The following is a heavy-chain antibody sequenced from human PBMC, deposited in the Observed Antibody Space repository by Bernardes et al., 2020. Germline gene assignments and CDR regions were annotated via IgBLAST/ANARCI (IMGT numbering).Heavy chain of an antibody. CDR2: INTDGSRT. J-gene: IGHJ4*02. D-gene: IGHD6-19*01. V-gene: IGHV3-74*01. CDR1: GLTLSRYW. Sequence: GGSLRLSCAASGLTLSRYWIHWVRQAPGKGLVWVSSINTDGSRTNYADSVKGRFTISRDNAKNTLYLQMNSLGVEDTAVYYCARDSAVAGIHLDYWGQGTLVTVSS. CDR3: ARDSAVAGIHLDY.